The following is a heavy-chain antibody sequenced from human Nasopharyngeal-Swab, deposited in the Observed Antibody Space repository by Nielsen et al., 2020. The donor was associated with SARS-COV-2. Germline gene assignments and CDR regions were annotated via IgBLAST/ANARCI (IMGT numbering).Heavy chain of an antibody. CDR3: ARLPTYYDSLTGYDRLYYFDY. CDR2: IYHSGST. J-gene: IGHJ4*02. D-gene: IGHD3-9*01. CDR1: GYSVSSCYS. V-gene: IGHV4-38-2*01. Sequence: SETLSLTCAVYGYSVSSCYSWGCIRLPPGKGLEWIGSIYHSGSTYYNPSLKSRVTISVDTSKNQFSLKLSSVTAADTAVYYCARLPTYYDSLTGYDRLYYFDYWGQGTLVTVSS.